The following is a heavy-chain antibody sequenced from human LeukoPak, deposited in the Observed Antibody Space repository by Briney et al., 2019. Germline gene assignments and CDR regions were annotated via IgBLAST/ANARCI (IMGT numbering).Heavy chain of an antibody. D-gene: IGHD5/OR15-5a*01. V-gene: IGHV3-23*01. J-gene: IGHJ3*02. CDR3: AKDIGSYGSHELWAFDI. CDR1: GFTFSSYA. Sequence: GGSLRLSCAASGFTFSSYAMSWVRQAPGKGLEWVSAISGSGGSTYYADSVKGRFTISRDNSKNTLYLQMNSLRAEDTAVYYCAKDIGSYGSHELWAFDIWGQGTMVTVSS. CDR2: ISGSGGST.